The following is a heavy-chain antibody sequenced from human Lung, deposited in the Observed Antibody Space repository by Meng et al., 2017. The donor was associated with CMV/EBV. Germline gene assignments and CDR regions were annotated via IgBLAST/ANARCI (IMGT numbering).Heavy chain of an antibody. CDR3: ARDRYESRFLEWPSREDYGMDV. CDR1: GFTFSSYA. CDR2: ISYDGSNK. J-gene: IGHJ6*02. V-gene: IGHV3-30-3*01. Sequence: GGSLRLSCAASGFTFSSYAMHWVRQAPGKGLEWVAVISYDGSNKYYADSVKGRFTISRDNSKNTLYLQMNSLRAEDTAVYYCARDRYESRFLEWPSREDYGMDVWGQGTTVTVSS. D-gene: IGHD3-3*01.